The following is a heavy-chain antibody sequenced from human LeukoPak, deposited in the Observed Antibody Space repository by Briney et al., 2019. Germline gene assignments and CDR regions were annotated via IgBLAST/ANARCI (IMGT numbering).Heavy chain of an antibody. J-gene: IGHJ4*02. CDR3: ARDSPGYSSGRYHFDY. V-gene: IGHV4-59*01. CDR2: IYYSGSI. D-gene: IGHD6-19*01. CDR1: GGSISSYY. Sequence: SETLSLTCTVSGGSISSYYWSWIRQPPGKGLEWVGYIYYSGSIYYNPSLKSRVTISVDTSKNQFSLKLSSVTAADTAVYYCARDSPGYSSGRYHFDYWGQGTLVTVSS.